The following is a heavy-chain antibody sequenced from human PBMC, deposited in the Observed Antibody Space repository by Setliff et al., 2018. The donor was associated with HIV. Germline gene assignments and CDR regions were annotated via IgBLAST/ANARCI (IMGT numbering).Heavy chain of an antibody. CDR1: GYTFTAYF. V-gene: IGHV1-46*01. Sequence: ASVKVSCKASGYTFTAYFMHWVRQAPGQGLEWMGMINPSGGSTSYAQNFQGRVTMTRDTSTHTVYMELSSLRSEDTAVYYCAKDDRYYYDTSGSPSNWFDPWGQGTLVTVSS. CDR3: AKDDRYYYDTSGSPSNWFDP. D-gene: IGHD3-22*01. J-gene: IGHJ5*02. CDR2: INPSGGST.